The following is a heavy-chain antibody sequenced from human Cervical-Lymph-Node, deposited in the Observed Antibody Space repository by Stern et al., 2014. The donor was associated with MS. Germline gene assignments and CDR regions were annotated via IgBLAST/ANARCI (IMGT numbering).Heavy chain of an antibody. CDR3: AKGHYSYGSIFDAFDI. J-gene: IGHJ3*02. CDR2: ISGSGGST. D-gene: IGHD5-18*01. V-gene: IGHV3-23*04. CDR1: GFTFSSYA. Sequence: EVQLVESGGGLVQPGGSLRLSCAASGFTFSSYAMSWVRQAPGKGLEWVSAISGSGGSTYYAASVKGRFTISRDNSKNTLYLQMNSLRAEDTAVYYCAKGHYSYGSIFDAFDIWGQGTMVTVSS.